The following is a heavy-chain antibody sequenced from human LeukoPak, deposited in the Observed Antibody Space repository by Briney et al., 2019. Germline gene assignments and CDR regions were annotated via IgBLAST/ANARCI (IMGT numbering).Heavy chain of an antibody. J-gene: IGHJ4*02. D-gene: IGHD6-13*01. CDR3: ARATDISSWYLAY. Sequence: ASVKVSCTASGYTFTPYYMHWVRQAPGQELEWMGWLSPNSGDTKFAQKFQGRVTMTRDTSISTAYMDLSRLRSDDTAVYYCARATDISSWYLAYWGQGTLVTVSS. V-gene: IGHV1-2*02. CDR2: LSPNSGDT. CDR1: GYTFTPYY.